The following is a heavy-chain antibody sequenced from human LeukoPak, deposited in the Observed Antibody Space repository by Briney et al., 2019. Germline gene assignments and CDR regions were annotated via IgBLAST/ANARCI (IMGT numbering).Heavy chain of an antibody. D-gene: IGHD3-10*01. CDR1: GGSFSGYY. CDR2: INHSGST. Sequence: SETLSLTCAVYGGSFSGYYWSWIRQPPGKGLEWIGEINHSGSTNYNPSLKSRVTISVDTSKNQFSLKLSSVTAADTAVYYCARGLSRAVVRAYGMDVWGQGTTLTVSS. CDR3: ARGLSRAVVRAYGMDV. J-gene: IGHJ6*02. V-gene: IGHV4-34*01.